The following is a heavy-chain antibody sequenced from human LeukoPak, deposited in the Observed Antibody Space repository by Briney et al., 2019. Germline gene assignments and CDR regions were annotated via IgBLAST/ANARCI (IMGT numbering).Heavy chain of an antibody. CDR2: ISYDGSNK. Sequence: GRSLRLSCAASGFTFSSYGIHWVRQAPGKGLEWVAVISYDGSNKYYADSVKGRFTISRDNSKNTLYLQMNSLRTEDTAVYYCVKETAAKYSSGWTGGGPSLQYWGQGTLVTVSS. J-gene: IGHJ4*02. V-gene: IGHV3-30*18. D-gene: IGHD6-19*01. CDR1: GFTFSSYG. CDR3: VKETAAKYSSGWTGGGPSLQY.